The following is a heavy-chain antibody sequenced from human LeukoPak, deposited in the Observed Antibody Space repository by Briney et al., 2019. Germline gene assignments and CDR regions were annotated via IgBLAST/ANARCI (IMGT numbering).Heavy chain of an antibody. CDR3: ARVGGSGWPADYDY. Sequence: ASVKVSCKASGYTFTSYYMHWVRQAPGQGLEWMGIINPSGGSTSYAQKFQGRVTMTRDTSISTAYMELSRLRSDDTAVYYCARVGGSGWPADYDYWGQGTLVTVSS. J-gene: IGHJ4*02. V-gene: IGHV1-46*01. CDR2: INPSGGST. CDR1: GYTFTSYY. D-gene: IGHD6-19*01.